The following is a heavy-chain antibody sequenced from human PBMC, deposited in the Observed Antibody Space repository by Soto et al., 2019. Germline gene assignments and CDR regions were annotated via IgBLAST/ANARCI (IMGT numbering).Heavy chain of an antibody. D-gene: IGHD6-19*01. CDR3: ASAGAGTGWFDP. J-gene: IGHJ5*02. CDR2: IIPILGIA. Sequence: QVQLVQSGAEVKKPGSSVKVSCKASGGTFSSYTISWVRQAPGQGLEWMGRIIPILGIANYAQKFQGRVTITADKSTSTAYMELSSLRSEDTAVYYCASAGAGTGWFDPWGQRTLVTVSS. CDR1: GGTFSSYT. V-gene: IGHV1-69*02.